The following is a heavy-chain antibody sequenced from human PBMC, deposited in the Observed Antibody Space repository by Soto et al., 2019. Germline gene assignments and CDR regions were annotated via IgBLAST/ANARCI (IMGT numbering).Heavy chain of an antibody. D-gene: IGHD4-17*01. CDR1: GFTFSNYG. V-gene: IGHV3-23*01. Sequence: VQLLESGGGLVQPGGSLRLSCAASGFTFSNYGMTWVRQAPGKGLEWVSAITASGGGTYYADSVKGRFTISRDNSKNTLYLQMNSLRAEYTAVYYCVRWVRAYGNAFDFWGQQTVLTVSS. CDR3: VRWVRAYGNAFDF. CDR2: ITASGGGT. J-gene: IGHJ3*01.